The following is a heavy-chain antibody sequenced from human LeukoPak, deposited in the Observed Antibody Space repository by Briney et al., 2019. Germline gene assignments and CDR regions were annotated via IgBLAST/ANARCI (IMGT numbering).Heavy chain of an antibody. CDR2: IIPIFGTA. CDR1: GGTFSSYA. D-gene: IGHD3-9*01. Sequence: SVKVSCKASGGTFSSYAISWVRQAPGQGLEWMGGIIPIFGTANYAQKFQGRVTITADESTSTAYMELSSLRSEDTAVYYCARARFAGLRYFDWLLEGFDYWGQGTLVTVSS. V-gene: IGHV1-69*13. J-gene: IGHJ4*02. CDR3: ARARFAGLRYFDWLLEGFDY.